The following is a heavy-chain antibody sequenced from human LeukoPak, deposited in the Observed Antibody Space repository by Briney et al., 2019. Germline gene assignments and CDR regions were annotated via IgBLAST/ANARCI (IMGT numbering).Heavy chain of an antibody. CDR2: INPNSGTT. CDR1: GYTFTGYY. J-gene: IGHJ4*02. V-gene: IGHV1-2*02. Sequence: ASVKVSCKASGYTFTGYYIHWVRQAPGQGLEWMAWINPNSGTTEYAQKFQGGVTVTRDTSISTAYMELSSLRSEDTAVYYCTRITMIDGGYWGQGTLVTVSS. CDR3: TRITMIDGGY. D-gene: IGHD3-22*01.